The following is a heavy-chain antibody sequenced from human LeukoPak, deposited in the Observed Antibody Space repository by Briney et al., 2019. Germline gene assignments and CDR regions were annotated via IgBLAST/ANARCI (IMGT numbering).Heavy chain of an antibody. V-gene: IGHV3-30*04. D-gene: IGHD2-15*01. Sequence: GGSLRLSCAASGFTFSSYAMHWVRQAPGKGLEWVAVISYDESDKYYADSVKGRFTISRDNSKNTLYLQMNSLRPEDTAVYYCAKGVVAATSAAYYGMDVWGQGTTVTVSS. J-gene: IGHJ6*02. CDR2: ISYDESDK. CDR3: AKGVVAATSAAYYGMDV. CDR1: GFTFSSYA.